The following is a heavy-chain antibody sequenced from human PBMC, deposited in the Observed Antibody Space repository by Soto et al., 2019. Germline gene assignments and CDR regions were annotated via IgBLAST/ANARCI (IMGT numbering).Heavy chain of an antibody. J-gene: IGHJ6*02. D-gene: IGHD2-15*01. CDR2: IIPIFGTA. CDR3: ARDDDIVVVVAAKPPLYYYYGMDV. Sequence: ASVKVSCKASGGTFSSYAISWVRQAPGQGLEWMGGIIPIFGTANYAQKFQGRVTITADESTSTAYMELSSLRSEDTAVYYCARDDDIVVVVAAKPPLYYYYGMDVWGQGTMVTVSS. CDR1: GGTFSSYA. V-gene: IGHV1-69*13.